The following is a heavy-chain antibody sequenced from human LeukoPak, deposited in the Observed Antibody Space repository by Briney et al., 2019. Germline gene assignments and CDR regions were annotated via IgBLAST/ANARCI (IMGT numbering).Heavy chain of an antibody. Sequence: GSLRLSCSASGFTLTWHVMHWVRQAPGKALEYVSFIHHNGDITSYADSVRGRFTVSRDNSKNTLFLELSSLRTDGTAVYYCARDMSGTYSFDYWGQGTLVTVSS. CDR1: GFTLTWHV. CDR3: ARDMSGTYSFDY. J-gene: IGHJ4*02. D-gene: IGHD1-26*01. CDR2: IHHNGDIT. V-gene: IGHV3-64D*06.